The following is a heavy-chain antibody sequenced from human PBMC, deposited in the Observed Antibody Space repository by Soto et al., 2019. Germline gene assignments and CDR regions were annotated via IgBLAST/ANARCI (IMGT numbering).Heavy chain of an antibody. CDR3: ARDGYDSSGSGYGMDV. D-gene: IGHD6-19*01. J-gene: IGHJ6*02. CDR1: GFTFSSYA. CDR2: ISYDGSNK. Sequence: GGSLRLSCAASGFTFSSYAMHWVRQAPGKGLEWVAVISYDGSNKYYADSVKGRSTISRDNSKNTLYLQMNSLRAEDTAVYYCARDGYDSSGSGYGMDVWGQGTTVTVSS. V-gene: IGHV3-30-3*01.